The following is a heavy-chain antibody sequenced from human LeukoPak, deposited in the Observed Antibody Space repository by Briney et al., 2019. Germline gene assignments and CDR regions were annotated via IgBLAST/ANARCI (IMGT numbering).Heavy chain of an antibody. V-gene: IGHV4-4*07. CDR2: IYSSGST. CDR3: AREKMAGVPLFDY. J-gene: IGHJ4*02. CDR1: GGSVSGYY. Sequence: PSETLSLTCTASGGSVSGYYWSWIRQSAGKGLEWIGRIYSSGSTNYNPSLKSRVSMSVDTSKNQFSLKLNSVTAADTAVYFCAREKMAGVPLFDYWGQGTLVTVSS. D-gene: IGHD5-24*01.